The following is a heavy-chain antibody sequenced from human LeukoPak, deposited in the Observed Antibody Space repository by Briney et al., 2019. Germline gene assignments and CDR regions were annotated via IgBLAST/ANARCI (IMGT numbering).Heavy chain of an antibody. CDR3: AREGAPVRSYYYYCMDV. V-gene: IGHV1-2*02. D-gene: IGHD1-14*01. J-gene: IGHJ6*03. CDR2: INPNSGGT. Sequence: GASVKVSCKASGYTFTGYYMHWVRQAPGQGLEWMGWINPNSGGTNYAQKFQGRVTMTRDTSISTTYMELSRLRSDDTAVYYCAREGAPVRSYYYYCMDVWGKGTTVTVSS. CDR1: GYTFTGYY.